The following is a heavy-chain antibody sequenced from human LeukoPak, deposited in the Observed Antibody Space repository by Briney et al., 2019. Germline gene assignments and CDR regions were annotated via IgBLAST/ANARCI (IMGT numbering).Heavy chain of an antibody. D-gene: IGHD3-22*01. CDR1: GGSFSGYY. J-gene: IGHJ4*02. V-gene: IGHV4-34*01. CDR3: ARAGGLTMILD. Sequence: SETLSHTCAVYGGSFSGYYWSWIRQPPGKGLEWIGEINHSGSTNYNPSLKSRVTISVDTSKNQFSLKLSSVTAADTAVYYCARAGGLTMILDWGQGTLVTVSS. CDR2: INHSGST.